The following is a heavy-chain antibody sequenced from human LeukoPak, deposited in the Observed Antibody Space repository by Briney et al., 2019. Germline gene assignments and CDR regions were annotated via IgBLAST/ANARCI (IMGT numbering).Heavy chain of an antibody. CDR1: GFTLSSYA. V-gene: IGHV3-23*01. J-gene: IGHJ6*02. CDR3: AKEEWLRRDFDGMDV. CDR2: ISGSGGST. Sequence: GGPLRLSCAASGFTLSSYAMSWVRQAPGKGLDWVSAISGSGGSTDYADSVKGRLTISIDNSKNTLYLQMNSLRAEDTAVYYCAKEEWLRRDFDGMDVWGQGTTVIVSS. D-gene: IGHD5-12*01.